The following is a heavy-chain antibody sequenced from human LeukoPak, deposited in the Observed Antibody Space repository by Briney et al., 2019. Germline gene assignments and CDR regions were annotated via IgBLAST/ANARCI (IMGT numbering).Heavy chain of an antibody. V-gene: IGHV4-34*01. Sequence: SETLSLTCAVYGGSFSGYYWSWIRQPPGKGLEWIGEINHSGSTNYNPSLKSRVTISVDTSKNQFSLKLSSVTAADTAVYYCARGLSPRTTIFGYWGQGTLVTVSS. D-gene: IGHD3-3*01. J-gene: IGHJ4*02. CDR1: GGSFSGYY. CDR3: ARGLSPRTTIFGY. CDR2: INHSGST.